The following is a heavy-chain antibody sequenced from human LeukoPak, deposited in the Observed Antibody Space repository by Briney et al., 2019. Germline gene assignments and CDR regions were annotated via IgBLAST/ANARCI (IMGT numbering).Heavy chain of an antibody. D-gene: IGHD3-10*01. CDR3: AKPYYYGPGHSIPMDV. Sequence: GRSLRLSCAASGFTFSSYAMHWVRQAPGKGLEWVAVISYDGSNKYYADSVKGRFTISRDNSKNTLYLQMNSLRAEDTAVYYCAKPYYYGPGHSIPMDVWGKGTTVTVSS. V-gene: IGHV3-30*04. CDR1: GFTFSSYA. CDR2: ISYDGSNK. J-gene: IGHJ6*03.